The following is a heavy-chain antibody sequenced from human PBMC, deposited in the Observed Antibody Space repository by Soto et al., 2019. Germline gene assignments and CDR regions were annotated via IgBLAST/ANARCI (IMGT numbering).Heavy chain of an antibody. CDR1: GGSISSYY. D-gene: IGHD5-12*01. CDR3: ARARRSGYDFGY. CDR2: IYYSGST. V-gene: IGHV4-59*01. Sequence: QVQLQESGPGLVKPSETLSLTCTVSGGSISSYYWSWIRQPPGKGLEWIGYIYYSGSTNYNPSLKRRVTISVDTSKNQFSLKLSSVTAADTAVYYCARARRSGYDFGYWGQGTLVTVSS. J-gene: IGHJ4*02.